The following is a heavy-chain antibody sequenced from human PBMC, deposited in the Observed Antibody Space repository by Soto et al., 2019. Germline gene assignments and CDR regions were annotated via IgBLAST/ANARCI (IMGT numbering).Heavy chain of an antibody. CDR1: GYSFTSYW. V-gene: IGHV5-51*01. Sequence: PGESLKISCKGSGYSFTSYWIGWVRQMPGKGLEWMGIIYPGDSDTRYSPSFQGQVTISADKSISTAYLQWGSLKASDTAMYYCALSSGLGSYPPGSLDYWGQGTLVNVSS. CDR2: IYPGDSDT. D-gene: IGHD3-16*02. CDR3: ALSSGLGSYPPGSLDY. J-gene: IGHJ4*02.